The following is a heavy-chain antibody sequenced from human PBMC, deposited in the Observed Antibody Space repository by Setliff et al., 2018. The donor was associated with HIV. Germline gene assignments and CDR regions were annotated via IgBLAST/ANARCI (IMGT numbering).Heavy chain of an antibody. J-gene: IGHJ4*02. CDR1: GFMFNSYA. D-gene: IGHD3-16*01. CDR3: ARVLGAARRGTAAARGYFDY. V-gene: IGHV3-23*01. Sequence: PGGSLRLSCAASGFMFNSYAMTWVRQAPGKGLQWVSSITGTSGITFYADSVEGRFTIARDNSRNRVYLHMSSLRADDTAVYYCARVLGAARRGTAAARGYFDYWGQGTLVTVSS. CDR2: ITGTSGIT.